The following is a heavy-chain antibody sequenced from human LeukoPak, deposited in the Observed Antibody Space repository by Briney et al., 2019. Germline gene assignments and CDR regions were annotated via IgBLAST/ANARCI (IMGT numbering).Heavy chain of an antibody. J-gene: IGHJ4*02. CDR1: GFTFSSYW. V-gene: IGHV3-7*01. CDR3: ASLYSSGWTRDY. CDR2: IKQDGSEK. D-gene: IGHD6-19*01. Sequence: GGSLRLSCAASGFTFSSYWMSWVRQAPGKGLEWVANIKQDGSEKYYVDSVKGRFTTSRDNAKNSLYLQMNSLGAEDTAVYYCASLYSSGWTRDYWGQGTLVTVSS.